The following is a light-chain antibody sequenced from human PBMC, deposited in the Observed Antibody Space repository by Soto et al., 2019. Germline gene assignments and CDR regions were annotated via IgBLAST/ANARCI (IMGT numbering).Light chain of an antibody. CDR2: AAS. J-gene: IGKJ3*01. CDR1: QGIRND. V-gene: IGKV1-6*01. Sequence: STSTLCTTVGDRIAITCRASQGIRNDLGWYQQKPGKAPKLLIYAASSLQSGVPSRFSGSGSGTDFTLTISSLQPEDFATYYCLQDYNFPFTFGPGTKVDIK. CDR3: LQDYNFPFT.